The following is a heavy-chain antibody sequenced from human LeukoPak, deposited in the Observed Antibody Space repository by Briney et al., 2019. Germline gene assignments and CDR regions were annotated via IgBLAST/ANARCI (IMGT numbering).Heavy chain of an antibody. CDR2: ISSSSSYI. CDR1: GFTFSSYS. J-gene: IGHJ4*02. V-gene: IGHV3-21*04. Sequence: PGGSLRLSCAASGFTFSSYSMNWVRQAPGKGLEWVSSISSSSSYIYYADSVKGRFTISRDNSKNTLYLQMNSLRAEDTAVYYCAKVPSYGDYYYFDYWGQGTLVTVSS. CDR3: AKVPSYGDYYYFDY. D-gene: IGHD4-17*01.